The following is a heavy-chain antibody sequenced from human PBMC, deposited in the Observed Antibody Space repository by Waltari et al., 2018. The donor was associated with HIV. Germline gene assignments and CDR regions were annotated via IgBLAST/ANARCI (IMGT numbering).Heavy chain of an antibody. CDR2: ISSSGNFK. Sequence: EVQLVESGGGPVKPGESLRLSCVTSGFIFNTYSMNWVRQAPGKGPEWGSSISSSGNFKHYADTVKGRFTISRDNAENSLYLQMNGLRAEDTAIYYCARDSRGSTWSLNWFDPWGQGTLVTVSS. V-gene: IGHV3-21*02. CDR3: ARDSRGSTWSLNWFDP. D-gene: IGHD6-6*01. CDR1: GFIFNTYS. J-gene: IGHJ5*02.